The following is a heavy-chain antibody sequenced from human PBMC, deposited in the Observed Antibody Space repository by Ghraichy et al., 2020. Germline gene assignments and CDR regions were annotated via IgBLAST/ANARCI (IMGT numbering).Heavy chain of an antibody. CDR3: ARGREDYDFLRGYYSSDY. J-gene: IGHJ4*02. V-gene: IGHV4-34*01. CDR2: INVSLST. CDR1: NVYFRGHY. D-gene: IGHD3-3*01. Sequence: SETLSLTCAVYNVYFRGHYWSWIRQPPGKGLECIGEINVSLSTNYNPSLKSRVTRSVDTSKRQFSLNLSSVTAADAAVYYGARGREDYDFLRGYYSSDYWGQG.